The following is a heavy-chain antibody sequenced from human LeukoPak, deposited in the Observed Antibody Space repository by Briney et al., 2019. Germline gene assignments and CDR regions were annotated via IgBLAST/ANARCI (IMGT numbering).Heavy chain of an antibody. J-gene: IGHJ4*02. Sequence: GGSLTLSCAASGFTVSSNYMSWVRQAPGKGLEWVSVIYSGGSTYYADSVKGRFTISRDNSKNTLYLQMNSLRAEDTAVYYCARGGSRMIFDYWGQGTLVTVSS. D-gene: IGHD2-15*01. CDR1: GFTVSSNY. CDR2: IYSGGST. CDR3: ARGGSRMIFDY. V-gene: IGHV3-53*01.